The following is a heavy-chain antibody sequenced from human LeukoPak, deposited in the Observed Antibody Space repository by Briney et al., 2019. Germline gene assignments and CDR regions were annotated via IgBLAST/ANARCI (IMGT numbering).Heavy chain of an antibody. J-gene: IGHJ6*03. CDR3: TTFYYSNFAQDYMDV. CDR1: GFTFSNAW. V-gene: IGHV3-15*01. CDR2: IKSKTDGGTT. D-gene: IGHD4-11*01. Sequence: GGSLRLSCAASGFTFSNAWMSWVRQAPGKGLEWVGRIKSKTDGGTTDYAAPVKGRFTISRDDSKNTLYLQMNSLKTEDTAVYYCTTFYYSNFAQDYMDVWGKGTTVTVSS.